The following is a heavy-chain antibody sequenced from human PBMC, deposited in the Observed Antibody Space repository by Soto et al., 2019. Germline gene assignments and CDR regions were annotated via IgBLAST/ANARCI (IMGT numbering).Heavy chain of an antibody. Sequence: SVKVSCKASGGTFSSYAISWVRQAPGQGLEWMGGIIADFGTANYAQKFQGRVTMTRDTSTNTAYMELRSLRSDDTAGYYCARHGSSTDLDYWGQGALVTVS. V-gene: IGHV1-69*05. CDR3: ARHGSSTDLDY. D-gene: IGHD5-12*01. CDR1: GGTFSSYA. CDR2: IIADFGTA. J-gene: IGHJ4*02.